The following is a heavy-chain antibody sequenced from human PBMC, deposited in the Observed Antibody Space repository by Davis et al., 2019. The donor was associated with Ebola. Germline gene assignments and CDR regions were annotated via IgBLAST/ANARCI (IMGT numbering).Heavy chain of an antibody. CDR1: GFTFSSFA. CDR2: ISSSGGST. D-gene: IGHD4-23*01. J-gene: IGHJ4*02. Sequence: GESLKISCAASGFTFSSFAMHWVRQAPGKGLKYVSAISSSGGSTYYADSVKGRFTISRDNSKNTLYLQMNSLRAEDTAVYYCARATVANYWGQGTLVTVSS. V-gene: IGHV3-64*04. CDR3: ARATVANY.